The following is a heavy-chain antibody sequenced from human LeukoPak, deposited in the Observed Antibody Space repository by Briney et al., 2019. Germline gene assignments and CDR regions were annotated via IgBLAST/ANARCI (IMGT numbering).Heavy chain of an antibody. Sequence: PGGSLRLSCAASGFTFNKYAMTWVRQAPGKGLGWVAVISASGDNTDYADSVKGRFTISRDNSKNTLSLQMNSLRVGDTAVYYCAKVVGTGTTPTDYWGQGTLVTVSS. CDR3: AKVVGTGTTPTDY. CDR2: ISASGDNT. J-gene: IGHJ4*02. CDR1: GFTFNKYA. D-gene: IGHD1-1*01. V-gene: IGHV3-23*01.